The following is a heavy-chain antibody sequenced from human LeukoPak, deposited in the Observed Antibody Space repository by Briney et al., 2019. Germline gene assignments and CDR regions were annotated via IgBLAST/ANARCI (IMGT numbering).Heavy chain of an antibody. D-gene: IGHD3-22*01. V-gene: IGHV4-34*01. Sequence: SETLSLTCAVYGGSFSGYYWSWLRQPPGEGLEWIGEINHSGSTNYNPSLKSRVTISVDTSKNQFSLKLSSVTAADTAVYYCARGPYSYDSSGAFDIWGQGTMVTVSS. CDR3: ARGPYSYDSSGAFDI. CDR2: INHSGST. CDR1: GGSFSGYY. J-gene: IGHJ3*02.